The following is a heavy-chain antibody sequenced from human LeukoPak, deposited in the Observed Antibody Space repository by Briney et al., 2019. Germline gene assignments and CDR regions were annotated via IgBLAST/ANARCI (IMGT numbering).Heavy chain of an antibody. CDR1: GYTFTIYY. CDR3: ARDRDCSGGSCYSRYYFDY. D-gene: IGHD2-15*01. CDR2: INPSGGST. J-gene: IGHJ4*02. Sequence: ASVKVSFKASGYTFTIYYMHWVRQAPGQGLEWMGIINPSGGSTSYAQKFQGRVTMTRDTSTSTVYMELSSLRSEDTAVYYCARDRDCSGGSCYSRYYFDYWGQGTLSPSPQ. V-gene: IGHV1-46*01.